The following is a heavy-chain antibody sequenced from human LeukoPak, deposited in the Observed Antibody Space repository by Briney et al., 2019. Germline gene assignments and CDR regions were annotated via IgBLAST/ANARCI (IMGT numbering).Heavy chain of an antibody. CDR1: GFTFSSYA. D-gene: IGHD6-19*01. Sequence: GGSLRLSCAASGFTFSSYAMHWVRQAPGKGLEWVAVISYDGSNKYYADSVKGRFTISRDNSKNTLYLQMNSLRAEDTAVYYCQAVAGTNYWGQGTLVTVSS. J-gene: IGHJ4*02. V-gene: IGHV3-30-3*01. CDR2: ISYDGSNK. CDR3: QAVAGTNY.